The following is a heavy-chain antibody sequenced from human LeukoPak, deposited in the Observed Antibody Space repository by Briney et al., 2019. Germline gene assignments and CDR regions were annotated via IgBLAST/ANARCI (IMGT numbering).Heavy chain of an antibody. D-gene: IGHD3-22*01. V-gene: IGHV4-59*01. Sequence: SETLSLTCTVSGGSISSYYWSWIRQPPGKGLEWIGYIYYSGSTNYNPSLKSRVTISVDTSKNQFSLKLSSVTAADTAVYYCARDPGYSSGYYLPVVYFDFWGQGTLVSVSS. CDR2: IYYSGST. J-gene: IGHJ4*02. CDR3: ARDPGYSSGYYLPVVYFDF. CDR1: GGSISSYY.